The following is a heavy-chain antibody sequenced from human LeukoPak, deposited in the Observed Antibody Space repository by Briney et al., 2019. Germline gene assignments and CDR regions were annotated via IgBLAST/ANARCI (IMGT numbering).Heavy chain of an antibody. CDR1: SGSIGSYY. D-gene: IGHD3-22*01. Sequence: SETLSLTCTVSSGSIGSYYWSWIRQPPGKGLEWIGYIYYSGSTNYNPSLKSRVTISVDTSKNQFSLKLSSVTAADTAVYYCAKTANYDSSGYYYVDYWGQGTLVTVSS. V-gene: IGHV4-59*01. CDR2: IYYSGST. CDR3: AKTANYDSSGYYYVDY. J-gene: IGHJ4*02.